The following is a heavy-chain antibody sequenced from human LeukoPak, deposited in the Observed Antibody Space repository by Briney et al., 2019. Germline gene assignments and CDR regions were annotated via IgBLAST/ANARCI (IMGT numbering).Heavy chain of an antibody. V-gene: IGHV1-2*02. CDR3: ARDIGVYSWFDP. Sequence: ASVKVSCKASGYTFTDYYMHWVRQAPGQGLEWMGWINPNSGGTNYAQKFQGRVTMTRDTSISTAYMELSRLRSDDTAVYYCARDIGVYSWFDPWGQGTLVTVSS. D-gene: IGHD6-6*01. J-gene: IGHJ5*02. CDR1: GYTFTDYY. CDR2: INPNSGGT.